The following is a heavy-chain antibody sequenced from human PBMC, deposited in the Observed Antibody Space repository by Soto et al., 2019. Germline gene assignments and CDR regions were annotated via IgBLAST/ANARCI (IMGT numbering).Heavy chain of an antibody. Sequence: PGGSLRLSCAASGFTFSSYAMRWVRQAPGKGLEWVSAISGSGDSTYYADSEKGRFTVSRDNSKNTLYLQMNSLRAEDTAVYYCARRGPGTYFDYWGQGTLVTVSS. CDR2: ISGSGDST. CDR1: GFTFSSYA. CDR3: ARRGPGTYFDY. J-gene: IGHJ4*02. D-gene: IGHD6-13*01. V-gene: IGHV3-23*01.